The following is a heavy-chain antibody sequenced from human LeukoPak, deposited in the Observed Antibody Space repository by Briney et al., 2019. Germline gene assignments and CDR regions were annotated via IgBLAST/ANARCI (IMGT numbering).Heavy chain of an antibody. CDR1: GFTFSSYA. D-gene: IGHD3-9*01. Sequence: PGGCLRLSCAASGFTFSSYAMSWVRQAPGKGLEWVSAISGSGGSTYYADSVKGRFTISRDNSKNTLYLQMNSLRAEDTAVYYCAKVLTGYRDAFDIWGQGTMVTVSS. V-gene: IGHV3-23*01. CDR2: ISGSGGST. CDR3: AKVLTGYRDAFDI. J-gene: IGHJ3*02.